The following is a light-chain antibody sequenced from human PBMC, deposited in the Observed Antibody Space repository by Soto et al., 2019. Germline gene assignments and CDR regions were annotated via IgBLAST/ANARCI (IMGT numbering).Light chain of an antibody. Sequence: DIQMTQPPPSLSASVGERVTITSRASQDIGNYLSWYQQKLGKAPKLLIYDASSLETGVPPRFSGSGSGTEFTLTISSLQPEDFATYYCLQHNSYPLNCGGGTTVDIK. CDR1: QDIGNY. CDR3: LQHNSYPLN. J-gene: IGKJ4*01. CDR2: DAS. V-gene: IGKV1-17*01.